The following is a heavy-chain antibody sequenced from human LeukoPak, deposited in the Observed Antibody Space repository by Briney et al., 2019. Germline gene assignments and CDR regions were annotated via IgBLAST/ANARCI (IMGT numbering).Heavy chain of an antibody. CDR2: ISGSGVSA. CDR3: AKANPTPRGVNFDY. J-gene: IGHJ4*02. CDR1: GFTFSSYA. D-gene: IGHD3-10*01. V-gene: IGHV3-23*01. Sequence: PGGSLRLSCAASGFTFSSYAMTWVRQAPGKGLEWVSVISGSGVSAYYADSVKGRFTISSDTSQNTLYLQMNSLKIEDTAVYYCAKANPTPRGVNFDYWGQGTLVTVSS.